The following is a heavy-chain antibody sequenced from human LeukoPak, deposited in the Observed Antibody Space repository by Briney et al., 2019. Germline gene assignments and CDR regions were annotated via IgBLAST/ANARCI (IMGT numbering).Heavy chain of an antibody. CDR2: INQDGSDK. Sequence: GGSLRLSCAASGLTFSIHWMNWVRQAPGKGLECVANINQDGSDKYYVDSVKGRFTISRDNTKNSLYLQMNSLRAEDTAVYYCARDDTHYGSSGSFYDAFDIWGQGTMVTVSS. J-gene: IGHJ3*02. V-gene: IGHV3-7*01. CDR1: GLTFSIHW. CDR3: ARDDTHYGSSGSFYDAFDI. D-gene: IGHD3-22*01.